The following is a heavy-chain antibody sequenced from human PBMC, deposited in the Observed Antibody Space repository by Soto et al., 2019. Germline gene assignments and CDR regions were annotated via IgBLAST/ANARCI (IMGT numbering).Heavy chain of an antibody. V-gene: IGHV4-61*01. Sequence: TLSLTCTVSGGAVSSGTYYWSWIRQPPGKGLERIGHIYFTGSTNYNPSLKSRVTMSLDTSRNQFSLKLSSVTAADTAVYYCTRGPPRVQWFDPWGLGTLVTVS. CDR3: TRGPPRVQWFDP. CDR1: GGAVSSGTYY. CDR2: IYFTGST. J-gene: IGHJ5*02.